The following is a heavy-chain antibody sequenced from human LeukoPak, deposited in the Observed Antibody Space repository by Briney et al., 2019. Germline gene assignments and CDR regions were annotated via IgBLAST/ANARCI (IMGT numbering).Heavy chain of an antibody. CDR1: GGSISSYY. V-gene: IGHV4-59*01. D-gene: IGHD3-10*01. CDR2: IYYSGST. Sequence: SETLSPTCTVSGGSISSYYWSWIRQPPGKGLEWIGYIYYSGSTNYNPSLKSRVTISVDTSKNQFSLKLSSVTAADTAVYYCARTLSGSYVNWFDPWGQGTLVTVSS. J-gene: IGHJ5*02. CDR3: ARTLSGSYVNWFDP.